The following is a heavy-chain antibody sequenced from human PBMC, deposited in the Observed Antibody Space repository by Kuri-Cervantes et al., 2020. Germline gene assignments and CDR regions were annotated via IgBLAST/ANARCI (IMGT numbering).Heavy chain of an antibody. D-gene: IGHD3-16*01. CDR1: GLTFSAYS. CDR3: AKAEGG. Sequence: ETLSLTCAASGLTFSAYSMNWVRQAPGKGLEWVSYISNSTRTIYYADSVKGRFTISRDNSKNTLYLQMNSLRVEDTAVYYCAKAEGGWGQGTLVTVSS. CDR2: ISNSTRTI. V-gene: IGHV3-48*01. J-gene: IGHJ4*02.